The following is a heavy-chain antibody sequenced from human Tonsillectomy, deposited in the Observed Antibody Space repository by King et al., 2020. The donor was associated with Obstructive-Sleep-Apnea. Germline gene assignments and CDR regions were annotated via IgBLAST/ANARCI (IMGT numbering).Heavy chain of an antibody. J-gene: IGHJ4*02. CDR2: ISYDGSNK. V-gene: IGHV3-30-3*01. CDR3: ARGRGSWSFDY. D-gene: IGHD6-13*01. CDR1: VFTFSSYP. Sequence: QLVQSGGGVVQPGRSLRLSCAASVFTFSSYPMHWVRQAPGKGLAWVAIISYDGSNKYYPDSVKGRFTISRDNSQNPLNLQMNDLRAEDTAVYYCARGRGSWSFDYWGQGTLVTVSS.